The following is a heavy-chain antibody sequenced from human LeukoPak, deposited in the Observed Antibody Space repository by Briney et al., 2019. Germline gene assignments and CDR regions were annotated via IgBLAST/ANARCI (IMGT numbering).Heavy chain of an antibody. D-gene: IGHD3-9*01. Sequence: GASVTVSCKASGYSFTGHYMHWVRQAPGQGLEWMGWINPKSGGTNYAQKFQGRVTMTRDTSISTAYMDMNSLRAEDTAVYYCAKEGDYDILTGYPRGIDYWGQGTLVTVSS. CDR1: GYSFTGHY. CDR3: AKEGDYDILTGYPRGIDY. CDR2: INPKSGGT. J-gene: IGHJ4*02. V-gene: IGHV1-2*02.